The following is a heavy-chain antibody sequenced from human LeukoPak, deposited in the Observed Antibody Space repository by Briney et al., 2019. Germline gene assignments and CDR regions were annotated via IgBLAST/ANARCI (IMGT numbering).Heavy chain of an antibody. J-gene: IGHJ5*02. V-gene: IGHV4-59*01. CDR1: GGSISSYY. CDR2: IYYGGST. Sequence: PSETLSLTCTVSGGSISSYYWSWIRQPPGKGLEWIGYIYYGGSTNYNPSLKSRVTISVDTSKNQFSLKLSSVTAADTAVYYCARVGDPAYCGGDCYFGWFDPWGQGTLVTVSS. CDR3: ARVGDPAYCGGDCYFGWFDP. D-gene: IGHD2-21*02.